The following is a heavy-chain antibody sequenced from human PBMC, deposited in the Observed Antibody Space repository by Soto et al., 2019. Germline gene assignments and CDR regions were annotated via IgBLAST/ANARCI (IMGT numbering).Heavy chain of an antibody. Sequence: PSETLSVTCAVYGGSFSCYYWSWIRQPPGKGLEWIGEINHSGSTNYNPSLKSRVTISVDTSKNQFSLKLSSVTAADTAVYYCARGYSSSWTYYYYGMDVWGQGTTVTVSS. CDR3: ARGYSSSWTYYYYGMDV. V-gene: IGHV4-34*01. D-gene: IGHD6-13*01. J-gene: IGHJ6*02. CDR1: GGSFSCYY. CDR2: INHSGST.